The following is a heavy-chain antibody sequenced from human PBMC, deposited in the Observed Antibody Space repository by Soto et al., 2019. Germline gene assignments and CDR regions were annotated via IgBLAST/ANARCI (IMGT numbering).Heavy chain of an antibody. J-gene: IGHJ4*02. V-gene: IGHV4-39*01. CDR2: IDYNGVT. CDR1: GGSIYRSGYY. D-gene: IGHD6-13*01. CDR3: ARQEFSLYSSNWYPIDS. Sequence: SETLSLTCTVSGGSIYRSGYYWGWIRQPPGRGLEWIGNIDYNGVTYSNPSLKSRVTISRDTSKNQFSLKLTSVTAADTAVYSCARQEFSLYSSNWYPIDSWGQGTLVTVSS.